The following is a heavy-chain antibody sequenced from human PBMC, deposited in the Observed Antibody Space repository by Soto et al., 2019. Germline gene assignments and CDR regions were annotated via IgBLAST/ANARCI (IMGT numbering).Heavy chain of an antibody. J-gene: IGHJ4*02. CDR1: GVSISDSY. D-gene: IGHD2-2*01. Sequence: QVLLQESGPGLVKPSETLSLTCTVSGVSISDSYWAWIRQPAGKGLEWIGRVFTSGSTTYNPSLKSRVTMSVDASKRQFFLRLNSLTAADTAVYYCAREPDGGYLDYWGQGVLVAVSS. CDR3: AREPDGGYLDY. V-gene: IGHV4-4*07. CDR2: VFTSGST.